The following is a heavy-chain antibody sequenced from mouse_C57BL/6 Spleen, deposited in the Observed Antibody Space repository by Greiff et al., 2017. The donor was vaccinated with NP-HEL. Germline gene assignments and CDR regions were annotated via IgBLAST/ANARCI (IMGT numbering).Heavy chain of an antibody. CDR1: GFTFSSYG. CDR2: ISSGGSYT. D-gene: IGHD1-1*01. CDR3: ARQTTVVANYFDY. Sequence: EVKVEESGGDLVKPGGSLTLSCAASGFTFSSYGMSWVRQTPDNRLVWVATISSGGSYTYYPDSVKGRFTISRDNAKNTLYLQMSSLKSEDTAMYYCARQTTVVANYFDYWGQGTTLTVSS. V-gene: IGHV5-6*02. J-gene: IGHJ2*01.